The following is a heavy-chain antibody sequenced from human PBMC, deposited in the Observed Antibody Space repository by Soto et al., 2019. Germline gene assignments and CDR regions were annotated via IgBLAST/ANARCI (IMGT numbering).Heavy chain of an antibody. CDR1: GGTFSSYT. D-gene: IGHD6-6*01. CDR2: IIPILGIA. Sequence: SVKVSCKASGGTFSSYTIIWVRQAPGQGLEWMGRIIPILGIANYAQKFQGRVTITADKSTSTAYMELSSLRSEDTAVYYCARDLVSGPWASIWGQGTLVTVSS. V-gene: IGHV1-69*02. J-gene: IGHJ4*02. CDR3: ARDLVSGPWASI.